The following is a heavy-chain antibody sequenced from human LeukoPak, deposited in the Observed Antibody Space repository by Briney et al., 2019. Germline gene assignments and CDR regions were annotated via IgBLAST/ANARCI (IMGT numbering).Heavy chain of an antibody. CDR2: IRYDGSNK. Sequence: PGGSLRLSCAASGFTFSSYAMSWVRQAPGKGLEWVAFIRYDGSNKYYADSVKGRFTISRDNSRNTLYLQMNSLRAEDTAVYYCAKGGYCSSTSCYSPTDPSRIGDYWGQGTLVTVSS. J-gene: IGHJ4*02. D-gene: IGHD2-2*01. CDR3: AKGGYCSSTSCYSPTDPSRIGDY. CDR1: GFTFSSYA. V-gene: IGHV3-30*02.